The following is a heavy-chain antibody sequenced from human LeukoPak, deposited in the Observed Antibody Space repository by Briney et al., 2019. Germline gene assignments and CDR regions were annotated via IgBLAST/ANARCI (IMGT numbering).Heavy chain of an antibody. CDR3: GGAKGDAFDI. J-gene: IGHJ3*02. D-gene: IGHD1-26*01. CDR2: ISYDGSNK. CDR1: GFTFSSYA. V-gene: IGHV3-30*04. Sequence: GSLRLSCAASGFTFSSYAMHWVRQAPGKGLEWVAVISYDGSNKYYADSVKGRFTISRDNSKNTLYLQMNSLRAEDTAVYHCGGAKGDAFDIWGQGTMVTVSS.